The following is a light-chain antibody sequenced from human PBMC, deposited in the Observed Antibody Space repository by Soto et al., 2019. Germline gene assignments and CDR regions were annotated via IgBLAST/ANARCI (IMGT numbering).Light chain of an antibody. CDR2: GAS. Sequence: EIVLTQSPGTLSLSPGERVTLSCRASQSVPANYLAWYQQKPGQAPRLLIYGASNRATGIPDRFSGSGSGTDFTLTVGRLEPEDFAVYYCLQYGTPWWTFGQGARVEIK. CDR1: QSVPANY. J-gene: IGKJ1*01. V-gene: IGKV3-20*01. CDR3: LQYGTPWWT.